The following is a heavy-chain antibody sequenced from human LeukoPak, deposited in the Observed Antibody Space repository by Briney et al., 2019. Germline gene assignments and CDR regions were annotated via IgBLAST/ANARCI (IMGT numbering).Heavy chain of an antibody. J-gene: IGHJ4*02. CDR2: ISRTGGAV. CDR3: ARGSSLIGGFDY. V-gene: IGHV3-11*01. D-gene: IGHD2-8*01. Sequence: PGGSLRLSCAASGFTFNQHSMSWLRQAPGKGLEWLSYISRTGGAVYYADSVEGRFTISRDNARNSLSLQMNGLRADATAVYFCARGSSLIGGFDYWGRGTLVTVSS. CDR1: GFTFNQHS.